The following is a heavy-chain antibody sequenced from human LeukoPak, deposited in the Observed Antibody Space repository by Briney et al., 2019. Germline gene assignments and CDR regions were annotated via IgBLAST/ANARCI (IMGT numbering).Heavy chain of an antibody. CDR3: ARGGPGYYLDY. CDR2: IGTAGDT. V-gene: IGHV3-13*01. Sequence: GRSLRLSCAASGLTFSNYGMHWVRQATGKGLEWVSTIGTAGDTYYPGSVKGRFTISRENAKNSLYLQMNILKAGDTAVYYCARGGPGYYLDYWGQGTLVTVSP. CDR1: GLTFSNYG. J-gene: IGHJ4*02.